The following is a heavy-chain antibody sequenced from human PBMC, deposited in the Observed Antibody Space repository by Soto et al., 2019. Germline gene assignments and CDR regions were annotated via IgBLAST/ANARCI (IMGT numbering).Heavy chain of an antibody. CDR3: AREGRIAPRYYFDY. CDR1: GYTFTSYA. V-gene: IGHV1-3*01. J-gene: IGHJ4*02. D-gene: IGHD6-13*01. Sequence: ASVKVSCKASGYTFTSYAMHWVRQAPGQRLEWMGWINAGNGNTKYSQKFQGRVTITRDTSASTAYMELSSLRSEDTAVYYCAREGRIAPRYYFDYWGQGTLVTVSS. CDR2: INAGNGNT.